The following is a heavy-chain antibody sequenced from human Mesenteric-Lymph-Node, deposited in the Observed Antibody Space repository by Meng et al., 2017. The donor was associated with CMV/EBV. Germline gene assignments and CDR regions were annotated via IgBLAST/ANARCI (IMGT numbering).Heavy chain of an antibody. CDR1: AGSVSSGNYY. D-gene: IGHD2-2*01. CDR2: IYDSGST. V-gene: IGHV4-61*01. CDR3: ARGPLPVVVVPAAPMDV. Sequence: SETLSLTCTVSAGSVSSGNYYWSWIRQPPGKGLEWIGYIYDSGSTNYNPSLKRRVSISVDTSKNQFSLKLRSVTAADTAVYYCARGPLPVVVVPAAPMDVWGQGMMVTVSS. J-gene: IGHJ6*02.